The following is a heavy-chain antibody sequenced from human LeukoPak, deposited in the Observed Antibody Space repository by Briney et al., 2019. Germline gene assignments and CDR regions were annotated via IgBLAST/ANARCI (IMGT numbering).Heavy chain of an antibody. J-gene: IGHJ3*02. CDR2: ISYDGSNK. D-gene: IGHD2-2*02. CDR1: GFTFSSYA. V-gene: IGHV3-30-3*01. CDR3: ARDGVVPAAISDAFDI. Sequence: SGGSLRLSCAASGFTFSSYAMQWVRQAPGKGLEWVAVISYDGSNKYYADSVKGRFTISRDNSKNTLYLQMNSLRAEDTAVYYCARDGVVPAAISDAFDIWGQGTMVTVSS.